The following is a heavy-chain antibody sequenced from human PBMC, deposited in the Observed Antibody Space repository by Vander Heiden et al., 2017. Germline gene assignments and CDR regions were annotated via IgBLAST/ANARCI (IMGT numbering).Heavy chain of an antibody. CDR1: VGILRSYA. D-gene: IGHD2-2*02. CDR3: AREDFSTTCCYTLSGWFDP. Sequence: QEQLVHSRVECKKPGSSVKVCCKASVGILRSYAISWVRQAPGQGLEWMGGIIPIFGPANYTQKFQCRVSITADESTSTAYMELSSLISEDNAVHYGAREDFSTTCCYTLSGWFDPWGQGTLVTVSS. J-gene: IGHJ5*02. CDR2: IIPIFGPA. V-gene: IGHV1-69*01.